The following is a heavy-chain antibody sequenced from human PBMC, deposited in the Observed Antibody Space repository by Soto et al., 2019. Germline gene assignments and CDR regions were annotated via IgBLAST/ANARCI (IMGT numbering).Heavy chain of an antibody. CDR2: IIPILGTA. CDR1: GGTFSSYT. Sequence: ASVKVSCKASGGTFSSYTISWVRQAPGRGLEWMGRIIPILGTANYAQKFQGRVTITADKSTSTAYMELSSLGSEDTAVYYCARDGPRIAARPGAFDIWGQGTMVTVSS. D-gene: IGHD6-6*01. J-gene: IGHJ3*02. CDR3: ARDGPRIAARPGAFDI. V-gene: IGHV1-69*08.